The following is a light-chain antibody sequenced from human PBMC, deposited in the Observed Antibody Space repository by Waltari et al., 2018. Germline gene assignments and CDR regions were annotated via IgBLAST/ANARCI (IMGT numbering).Light chain of an antibody. CDR1: ALPDQF. J-gene: IGLJ2*01. Sequence: SYELTQPPSVSVSPGQTARTTCSGDALPDQFTSWYQQKPGQAPVLIMYKNTERPSGIPVRFSVSRSGTRVTLTINAVQAEDEADYYCQASDRTKTYSIFGGGTHLAV. V-gene: IGLV3-25*03. CDR3: QASDRTKTYSI. CDR2: KNT.